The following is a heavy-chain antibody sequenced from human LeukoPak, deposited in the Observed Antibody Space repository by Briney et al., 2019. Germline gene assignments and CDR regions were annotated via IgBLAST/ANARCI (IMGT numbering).Heavy chain of an antibody. CDR3: ATISDLLYYFDS. CDR2: IYTGGKS. Sequence: PGGSLRLSCAASGFTVSSNYMSWVRQAPGKGLEWVSLIYTGGKSYYADSVKGRFTLSRDNSKNTVYLQMTSLRVEDTAMYYCATISDLLYYFDSWGRGTLVTVSS. J-gene: IGHJ4*02. V-gene: IGHV3-66*01. CDR1: GFTVSSNY.